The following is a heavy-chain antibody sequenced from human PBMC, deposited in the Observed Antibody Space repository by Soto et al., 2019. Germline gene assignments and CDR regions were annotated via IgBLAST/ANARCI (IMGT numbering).Heavy chain of an antibody. CDR2: ISAYNGHT. Sequence: ASVKVSCKASGYTFSNYGISWVRQAPGQGLEWMGWISAYNGHTNYAQKLQVRVTMTTDTSTSTAYMELRSLRSDDTAVYYCARDSDIAAPGTIDYWGQGTLVTVSS. CDR1: GYTFSNYG. J-gene: IGHJ4*02. V-gene: IGHV1-18*01. CDR3: ARDSDIAAPGTIDY. D-gene: IGHD6-13*01.